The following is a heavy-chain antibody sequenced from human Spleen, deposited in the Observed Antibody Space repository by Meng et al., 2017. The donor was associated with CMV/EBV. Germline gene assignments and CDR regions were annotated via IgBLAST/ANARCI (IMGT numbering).Heavy chain of an antibody. D-gene: IGHD6-19*01. J-gene: IGHJ4*02. CDR2: IWNDGNNK. Sequence: SGLTFGGYGMDRVRRAPDKGLEWVAVIWNDGNNKYNADSMKGRFTIARDNSKNTLYLHMNSLRAEDTAVYYCAKDLDTSGWYVGFDYWGQGTLVTVSS. CDR3: AKDLDTSGWYVGFDY. V-gene: IGHV3-33*06. CDR1: GLTFGGYG.